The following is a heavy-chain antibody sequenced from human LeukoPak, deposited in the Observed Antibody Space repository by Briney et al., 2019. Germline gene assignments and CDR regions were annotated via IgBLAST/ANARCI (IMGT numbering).Heavy chain of an antibody. Sequence: AGGSLRLSCAASGFTFSSYSMNWVRQAPGKGLEWVSSISSSSSYIYYADSVKGRFTISRDNAKNSLYLQMNSLRAEDTAVYYCARRDLFYYYFDYWGQGTLVTVSS. CDR3: ARRDLFYYYFDY. CDR1: GFTFSSYS. V-gene: IGHV3-21*01. J-gene: IGHJ4*02. D-gene: IGHD3-9*01. CDR2: ISSSSSYI.